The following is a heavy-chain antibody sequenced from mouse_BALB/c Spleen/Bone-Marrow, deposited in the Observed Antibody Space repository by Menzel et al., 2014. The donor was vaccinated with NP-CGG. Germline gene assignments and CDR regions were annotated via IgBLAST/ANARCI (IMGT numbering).Heavy chain of an antibody. CDR3: ARWGARPTFAH. V-gene: IGHV14-1*02. J-gene: IGHJ3*01. CDR2: IDPENGNT. D-gene: IGHD3-1*01. Sequence: VQLKESGAELVRPGALVKLSCKASGFNIKDYYMHWVKQRPEQGLEWIGWIDPENGNTIYDPKFQGKASITADTSSNPAYLQLSSLTSEDTAVYYCARWGARPTFAHWGQGTLVTVSA. CDR1: GFNIKDYY.